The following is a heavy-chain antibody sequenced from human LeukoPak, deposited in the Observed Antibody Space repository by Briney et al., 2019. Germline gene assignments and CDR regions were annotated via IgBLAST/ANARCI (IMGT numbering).Heavy chain of an antibody. CDR2: ISGGGVTT. V-gene: IGHV3-23*01. CDR1: GFTSIAYA. Sequence: GGSLRLSCVGSGFTSIAYAMTWARQAPGKGLEWVSGISGGGVTTYYADSVKGRFTISRDNSKNTLYLQMNSLRADDTAIYYCARNQQLGGHSYYYYGMDVWGQGTTVTVSS. CDR3: ARNQQLGGHSYYYYGMDV. D-gene: IGHD3-16*01. J-gene: IGHJ6*02.